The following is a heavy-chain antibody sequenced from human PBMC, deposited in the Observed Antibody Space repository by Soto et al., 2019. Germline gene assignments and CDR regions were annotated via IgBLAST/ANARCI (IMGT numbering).Heavy chain of an antibody. D-gene: IGHD6-13*01. CDR3: ARYNAASGTYYFDF. V-gene: IGHV4-4*02. Sequence: SETLSLTCAVSGASVSSTYWWSWVRQPPGKGPEWIGEINHRGSANYNPSLKSRVTISVDISRSQFSLRLTSVTAADTAVYYCARYNAASGTYYFDFWGQGALVTVSS. CDR2: INHRGSA. CDR1: GASVSSTYW. J-gene: IGHJ4*02.